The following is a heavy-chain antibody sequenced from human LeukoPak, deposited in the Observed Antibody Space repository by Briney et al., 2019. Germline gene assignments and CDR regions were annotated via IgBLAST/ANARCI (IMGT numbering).Heavy chain of an antibody. D-gene: IGHD6-19*01. CDR2: IYYSGST. V-gene: IGHV4-39*07. Sequence: SETLSLTCTVSGGSISSSSYYWGWIRQPPGKGLEWIGSIYYSGSTYYNPSLKSRVTISINTSKNQFSLKLSSVTAADTAVYYCARAGGSGLIDYWGQGTLVTVSS. CDR3: ARAGGSGLIDY. J-gene: IGHJ4*02. CDR1: GGSISSSSYY.